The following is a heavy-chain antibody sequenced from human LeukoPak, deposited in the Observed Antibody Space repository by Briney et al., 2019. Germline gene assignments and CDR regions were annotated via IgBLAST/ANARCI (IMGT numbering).Heavy chain of an antibody. CDR3: ARDGMRGGIAVVSDY. D-gene: IGHD6-19*01. J-gene: IGHJ4*02. CDR2: IYSGGST. V-gene: IGHV3-66*01. Sequence: GGSLRLSCAASGFTVSSNYMSWVRQAPGKGLEWVSVIYSGGSTYYADSVKGRFTISRDSSKNTLYLQMNSLRAEDTAVYYCARDGMRGGIAVVSDYWGQGTLVTVSS. CDR1: GFTVSSNY.